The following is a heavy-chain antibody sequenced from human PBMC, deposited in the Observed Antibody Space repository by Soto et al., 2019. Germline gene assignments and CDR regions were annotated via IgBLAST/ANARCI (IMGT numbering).Heavy chain of an antibody. Sequence: ASVKVSCKASGYTFTSYDINWVRQATGQGLEWMGWMNPNSGNTGCAQKFQGRVNMTRNTSMSTAYMELRSLRSDDTAVYYCAREDSSGWYIDYWGQGTLVTVSS. CDR3: AREDSSGWYIDY. CDR2: MNPNSGNT. V-gene: IGHV1-8*01. J-gene: IGHJ4*02. CDR1: GYTFTSYD. D-gene: IGHD6-19*01.